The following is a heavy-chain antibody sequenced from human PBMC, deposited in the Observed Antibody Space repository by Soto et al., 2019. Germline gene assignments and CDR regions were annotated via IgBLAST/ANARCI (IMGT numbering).Heavy chain of an antibody. CDR1: GGSITSDNW. Sequence: QVQLQESGPRLVKASGTLSLTCTVSGGSITSDNWWTWVRQPPGKGLEWIGEIYHSGDTNYKPSLESRVSISIDKSKNQISLRLNSVTAADTAVYYCARETYSNYGGWIDFWGQGALVTVSS. V-gene: IGHV4-4*02. CDR3: ARETYSNYGGWIDF. D-gene: IGHD4-4*01. J-gene: IGHJ4*02. CDR2: IYHSGDT.